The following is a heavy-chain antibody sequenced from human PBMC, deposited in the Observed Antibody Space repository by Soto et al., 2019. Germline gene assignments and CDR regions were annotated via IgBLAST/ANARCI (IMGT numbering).Heavy chain of an antibody. CDR1: GGSFRGYY. CDR2: ITHSGNI. CDR3: ARGPNYDFWSA. Sequence: QVQLQQWGAGQLKPSGTLSLTCAGYGGSFRGYYWSWIRQAPGKGLEYIGAITHSGNINYNPSLKNRVTISVDTSEKHFSLNMSSVTAADTAVYYCARGPNYDFWSAGGQGSLVTVSS. V-gene: IGHV4-34*01. D-gene: IGHD3-3*01. J-gene: IGHJ4*02.